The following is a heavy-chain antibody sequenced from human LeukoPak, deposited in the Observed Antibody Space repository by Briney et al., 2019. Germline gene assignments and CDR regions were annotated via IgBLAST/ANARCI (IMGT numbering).Heavy chain of an antibody. J-gene: IGHJ6*02. D-gene: IGHD3-10*01. V-gene: IGHV3-66*01. Sequence: GGSLRLSCAASGFTVSSNYMSWVRQAPGKGLEWVSVIYSGGSTYYADSVKGRFTISRDNSKNTLYLQMNSLRAEDTAVYYCARDRVVRGVTAYYYYGMDVWGQGTTVTVSS. CDR1: GFTVSSNY. CDR3: ARDRVVRGVTAYYYYGMDV. CDR2: IYSGGST.